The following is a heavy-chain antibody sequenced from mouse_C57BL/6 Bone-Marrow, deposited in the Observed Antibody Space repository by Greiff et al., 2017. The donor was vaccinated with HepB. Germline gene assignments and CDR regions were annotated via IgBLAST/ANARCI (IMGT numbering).Heavy chain of an antibody. Sequence: VQLQQPGAELVRPGSSVKLSCKASGYTFTSYWMDWVKQRPGQGLEWIGNIYPSDSETHYNQKFKDKATLTVDKSSSTAYMQLSSLTSEDSAVYYCARCYSNYTYYFDYWGQGTTLTVSS. J-gene: IGHJ2*01. CDR2: IYPSDSET. CDR3: ARCYSNYTYYFDY. CDR1: GYTFTSYW. V-gene: IGHV1-61*01. D-gene: IGHD2-5*01.